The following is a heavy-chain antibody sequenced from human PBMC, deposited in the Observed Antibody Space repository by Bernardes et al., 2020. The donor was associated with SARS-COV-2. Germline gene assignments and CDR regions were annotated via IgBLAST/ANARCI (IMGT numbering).Heavy chain of an antibody. CDR1: GGSISGYY. D-gene: IGHD1-1*01. CDR2: VHYSGST. V-gene: IGHV4-59*08. J-gene: IGHJ4*02. Sequence: SETLSLTCTVSGGSISGYYWSWIRQTPERGLEWIGFVHYSGSTSYNPSLKSRLTLSVDTSKNQFSLRLNTVTAADTAVYFCARQNWHTQGAIYFLDYWGQGTLVTASS. CDR3: ARQNWHTQGAIYFLDY.